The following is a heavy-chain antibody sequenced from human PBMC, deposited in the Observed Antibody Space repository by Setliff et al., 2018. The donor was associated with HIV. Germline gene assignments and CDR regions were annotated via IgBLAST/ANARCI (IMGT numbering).Heavy chain of an antibody. CDR2: INWNGGRI. CDR3: ARDETYNSFWSGYSFDY. CDR1: GFTFDDYG. Sequence: GGSLRLSCAASGFTFDDYGMSWVRQAPGKGLEWVSGINWNGGRIGYADSVKGRFIISRDNAKNFLYPQMNSLRAEDTALYYCARDETYNSFWSGYSFDYWGQGTLVTVSS. J-gene: IGHJ4*02. D-gene: IGHD3-3*01. V-gene: IGHV3-20*04.